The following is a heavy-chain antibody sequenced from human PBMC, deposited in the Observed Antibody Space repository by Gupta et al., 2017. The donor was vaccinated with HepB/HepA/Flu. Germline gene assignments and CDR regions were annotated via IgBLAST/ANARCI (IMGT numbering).Heavy chain of an antibody. CDR1: GFTFSSFA. J-gene: IGHJ4*02. CDR2: ISGSGGST. V-gene: IGHV3-23*01. Sequence: EVQLLESGGGLVQPGGSLRLSCAASGFTFSSFAMSWVRQPPGQGLEWGAAISGSGGSTYYADSVKGRFTISRDNSKNTLYLQMNSLRAEDTAVYYCAKAPLWDFGSGSVQVYFDYWGQGTLVTVSS. CDR3: AKAPLWDFGSGSVQVYFDY. D-gene: IGHD3-10*01.